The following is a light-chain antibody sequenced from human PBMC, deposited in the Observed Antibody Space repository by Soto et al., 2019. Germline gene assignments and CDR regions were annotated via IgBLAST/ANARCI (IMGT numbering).Light chain of an antibody. V-gene: IGLV2-14*01. J-gene: IGLJ1*01. CDR3: SSYTSSSIDYV. CDR2: EVS. CDR1: SSDVGGYNY. Sequence: QSALTQPASVSGSPGQSMTISCTGTSSDVGGYNYVSWYQQHPGKAPKLMIYEVSNRPSGVSNRFSGSKSGNTASLTISGLQAEDEADYCCSSYTSSSIDYVFGTGTKLTVL.